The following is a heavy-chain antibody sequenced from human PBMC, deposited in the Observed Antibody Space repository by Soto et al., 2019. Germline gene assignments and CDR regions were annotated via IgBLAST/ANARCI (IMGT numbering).Heavy chain of an antibody. CDR2: INHSGST. CDR1: GGSFSGYY. V-gene: IGHV4-34*01. Sequence: SETLSLTCAVYGGSFSGYYWSWIRQPPGKGLEWIGEINHSGSTNYNPSLKSRVTISVDTSKNQFSLKLGSVTAADTAVYYCARGRSPLGYCSSTSCYLGPTRSRRWFDPWGQGTLVTVSS. CDR3: ARGRSPLGYCSSTSCYLGPTRSRRWFDP. J-gene: IGHJ5*02. D-gene: IGHD2-2*01.